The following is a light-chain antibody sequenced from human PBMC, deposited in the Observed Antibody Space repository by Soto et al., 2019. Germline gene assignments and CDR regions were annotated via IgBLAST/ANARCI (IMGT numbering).Light chain of an antibody. CDR2: EVS. J-gene: IGLJ1*01. V-gene: IGLV2-14*03. CDR1: SSDVGGYNY. CDR3: SSYASTATRV. Sequence: QSALTQPASVSWCPGQSITISCTGTSSDVGGYNYVSWYLQHPGKVPKLMIYEVSNRPSGVSNRFSGSKSGNTATLTISGLQAEDEADYYFSSYASTATRVFGTGTKVTVL.